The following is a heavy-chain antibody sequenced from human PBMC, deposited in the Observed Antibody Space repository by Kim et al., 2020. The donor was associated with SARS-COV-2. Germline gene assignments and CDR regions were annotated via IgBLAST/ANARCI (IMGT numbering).Heavy chain of an antibody. J-gene: IGHJ4*02. V-gene: IGHV1-18*01. CDR3: ARDREDPGIAVD. Sequence: NYAQKLQGRVTMTTDTSTSTAYMELRSLRSDDTAVYYCARDREDPGIAVDWGQGTLVTVSS. D-gene: IGHD6-19*01.